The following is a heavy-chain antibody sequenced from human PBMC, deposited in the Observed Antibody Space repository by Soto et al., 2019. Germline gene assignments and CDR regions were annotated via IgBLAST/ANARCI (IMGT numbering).Heavy chain of an antibody. CDR2: IYYSGST. D-gene: IGHD5-18*01. V-gene: IGHV4-39*01. J-gene: IGHJ4*02. CDR3: ARHGDTAMVTYYFDY. CDR1: GGSISSSSYY. Sequence: QLQLQESGPGLVKPSETLSLTCTVSGGSISSSSYYWGWIRQPPGKGLEWIGSIYYSGSTYYNPSLKSRVTISVDTSKNQFSLKLSSVTAADTAVYYCARHGDTAMVTYYFDYWGQGTLVTVSS.